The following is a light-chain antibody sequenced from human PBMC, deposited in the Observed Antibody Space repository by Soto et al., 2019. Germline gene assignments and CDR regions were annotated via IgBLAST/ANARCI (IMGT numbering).Light chain of an antibody. J-gene: IGKJ4*01. CDR3: QQYNNWPLT. CDR2: GAS. CDR1: HRGSSY. Sequence: EILMTQSPATRSVSPGESATLSCRASHRGSSYLAWYQQKPGQAPRLLIYGASTRATGIPARFSGSGSGTVFTLTISSLQSEDFAVYFCQQYNNWPLTFGGGTKVEIK. V-gene: IGKV3-15*01.